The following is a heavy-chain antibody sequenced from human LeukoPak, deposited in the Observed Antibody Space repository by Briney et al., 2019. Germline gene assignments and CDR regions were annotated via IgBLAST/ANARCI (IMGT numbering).Heavy chain of an antibody. J-gene: IGHJ4*02. CDR1: GFTFSSYA. CDR2: MSFYGSNK. V-gene: IGHV3-30*04. D-gene: IGHD3-9*01. CDR3: ARDSAQLRYSCPEFDS. Sequence: GGSLRLSCAASGFTFSSYAMYWVRQAPGKGLEWVAVMSFYGSNKYYADSVKGRFTISRDNSKNTLYLHMSSLRAEDTAVYYCARDSAQLRYSCPEFDSWGQGTLVTVSS.